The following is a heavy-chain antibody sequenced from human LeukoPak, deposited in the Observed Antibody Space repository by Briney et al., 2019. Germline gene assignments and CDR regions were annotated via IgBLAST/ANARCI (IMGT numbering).Heavy chain of an antibody. Sequence: ASVKVSCKVSGYTLTELSMHWVRQAPGKGLEWMGGLDPEDGETIYAQKFQGRVTMTEDTSTDTAYMELSSLRSEDTAVYYCATLYYDFWSGYSHDAFDIWGQGTMVTVSS. D-gene: IGHD3-3*01. CDR2: LDPEDGET. J-gene: IGHJ3*02. CDR1: GYTLTELS. V-gene: IGHV1-24*01. CDR3: ATLYYDFWSGYSHDAFDI.